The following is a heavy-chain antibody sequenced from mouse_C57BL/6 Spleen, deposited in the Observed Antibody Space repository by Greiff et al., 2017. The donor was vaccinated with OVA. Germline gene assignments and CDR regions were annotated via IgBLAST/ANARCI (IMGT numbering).Heavy chain of an antibody. V-gene: IGHV1-66*01. CDR3: ARLDDGSYGRDY. Sequence: QVQLQQSGPELVKPGASVKISCKASGYSFTSYYIHWVKQRPGQGLEWIGWIYPGSGNTKYNEKFKGKATLTADTSSSTAYMQLSSLTSEDSAVYDCARLDDGSYGRDYWGQGTTLTVSS. CDR2: IYPGSGNT. D-gene: IGHD2-3*01. J-gene: IGHJ2*01. CDR1: GYSFTSYY.